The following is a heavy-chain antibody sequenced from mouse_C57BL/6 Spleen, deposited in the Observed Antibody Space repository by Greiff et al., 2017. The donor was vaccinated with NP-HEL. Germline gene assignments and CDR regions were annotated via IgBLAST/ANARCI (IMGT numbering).Heavy chain of an antibody. CDR2: INPNNGGT. D-gene: IGHD4-1*01. J-gene: IGHJ2*01. V-gene: IGHV1-26*01. Sequence: VQLQQSGPELVKPGASVKISCKASGYTFTDYYMNWVKQSHGKSLEWIGDINPNNGGTSYNQKFKGKATLTVDKSSSTAYMELRSLTSEDSAVYYCARDWDAYYFDYWGQGTTLTVSS. CDR3: ARDWDAYYFDY. CDR1: GYTFTDYY.